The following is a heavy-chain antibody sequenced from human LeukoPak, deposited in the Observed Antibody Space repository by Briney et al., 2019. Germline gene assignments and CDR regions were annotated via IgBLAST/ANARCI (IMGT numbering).Heavy chain of an antibody. CDR3: ARDHFDTSGSS. CDR1: GFTFSSYW. V-gene: IGHV3-21*01. Sequence: GGSLRLSCAASGFTFSSYWMSWVRQAPGKGLEWVSSISSSSTYIYYADSVKGRFTISRANAQDSLYLQMTSLRDDDTAVYYCARDHFDTSGSSWGQGTLVTVSS. D-gene: IGHD3-22*01. CDR2: ISSSSTYI. J-gene: IGHJ5*02.